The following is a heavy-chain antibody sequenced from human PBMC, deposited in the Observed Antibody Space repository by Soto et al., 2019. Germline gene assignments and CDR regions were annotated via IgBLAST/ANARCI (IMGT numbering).Heavy chain of an antibody. V-gene: IGHV3-48*03. CDR2: ISSSGSKT. CDR1: GFTFRNFE. CDR3: ARDSIAAPNWFDP. Sequence: DVQLVESGGGMVQPGGSLRLSCAVSGFTFRNFEMNWDRQVPGKGLEWLSYISSSGSKTYYAESVKGRFTISRDNTEDSLFLQMNSLRVEDTGIYFCARDSIAAPNWFDPWGQGTRVIVSS. D-gene: IGHD6-6*01. J-gene: IGHJ5*02.